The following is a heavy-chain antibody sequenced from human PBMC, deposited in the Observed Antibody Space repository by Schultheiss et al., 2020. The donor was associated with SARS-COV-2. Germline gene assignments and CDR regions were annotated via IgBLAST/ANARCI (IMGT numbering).Heavy chain of an antibody. CDR1: GYSFTSYW. V-gene: IGHV5-51*01. CDR3: ARVLIWNSARGYYYYYGMDV. CDR2: IYPGDSDT. D-gene: IGHD1-7*01. Sequence: GESLKISCKGSGYSFTSYWIGWVRQMPGKGLEWMGIIYPGDSDTRYSPSFQGQVTISADKSISTAYLQWSSLKASDTAMYYCARVLIWNSARGYYYYYGMDVWGQGTTVTVSS. J-gene: IGHJ6*02.